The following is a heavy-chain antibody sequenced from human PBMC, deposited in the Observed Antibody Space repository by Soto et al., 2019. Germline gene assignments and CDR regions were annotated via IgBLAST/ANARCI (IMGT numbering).Heavy chain of an antibody. D-gene: IGHD3-9*01. CDR2: IIPIFGTA. Sequence: QVQLVQSGAEVKKPGSSVKVSCKASGGTFSSYAISWVRQAPGQGLEWMGGIIPIFGTANYAQKFQGRVTITADESTSTAYMEMSSLRSEDTAVYYCASHYDILTGEGYDAFDIWGQGTMVTVSS. V-gene: IGHV1-69*01. CDR3: ASHYDILTGEGYDAFDI. J-gene: IGHJ3*02. CDR1: GGTFSSYA.